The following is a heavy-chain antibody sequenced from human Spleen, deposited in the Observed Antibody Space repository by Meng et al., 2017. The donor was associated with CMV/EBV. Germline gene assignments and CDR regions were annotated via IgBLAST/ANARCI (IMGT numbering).Heavy chain of an antibody. Sequence: TGGGAGASSRKNSWWAWVRQTPGKGLEWIGEIYRSGTTNYNPALKGRVTISVDKSKNHISLNLRYVTAADTALYYCARDTGNYFDYWGQGTLVTVSS. CDR2: IYRSGTT. CDR1: GASSRKNSW. V-gene: IGHV4-4*02. D-gene: IGHD2-8*02. CDR3: ARDTGNYFDY. J-gene: IGHJ4*02.